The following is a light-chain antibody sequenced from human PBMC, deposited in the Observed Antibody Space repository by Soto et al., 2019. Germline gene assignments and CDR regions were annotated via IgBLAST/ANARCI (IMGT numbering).Light chain of an antibody. Sequence: QSVLTQPPSVSGAPGQRVTISCTGTSSNIGTGYDVHWYQQHPGTAPKLLIYVNSNRPSGVPDRFSGSKSGTSASLAITGLQAEDEADYYCQSYDGSLSAVVFGGGTKLTVL. V-gene: IGLV1-40*01. CDR1: SSNIGTGYD. CDR3: QSYDGSLSAVV. CDR2: VNS. J-gene: IGLJ2*01.